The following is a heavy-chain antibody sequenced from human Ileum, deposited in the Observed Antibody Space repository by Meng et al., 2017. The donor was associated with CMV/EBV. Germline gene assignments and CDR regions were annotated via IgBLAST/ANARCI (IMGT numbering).Heavy chain of an antibody. CDR1: GLSIRYNS. J-gene: IGHJ5*02. V-gene: IGHV3-66*01. D-gene: IGHD2-21*01. CDR2: MYDSGTT. CDR3: AGDGGYSDP. Sequence: HVGGSVGGFGRTGGSLRLSCAASGLSIRYNSMTWVGQAPGKGPEWVSLMYDSGTTKYADSVKGRFTISRDNSKNTLYLQMNSLRVEDTAVYYCAGDGGYSDPWGQGTLVTVSS.